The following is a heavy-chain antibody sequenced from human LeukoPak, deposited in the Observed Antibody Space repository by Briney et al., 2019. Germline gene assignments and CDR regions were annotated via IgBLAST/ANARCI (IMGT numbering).Heavy chain of an antibody. V-gene: IGHV4-39*01. D-gene: IGHD5-12*01. J-gene: IGHJ3*02. CDR1: GDSISSSSYC. CDR2: IYNSANT. Sequence: SEALSLTCTVSGDSISSSSYCWDWIRQPPGKGLEWIGNIYNSANTHYNPSLKTRITMSVDTSKNQFSLKLNSVTAADTGIYYCARHSRSAYTGYENAFDIWGQGTMVTVSS. CDR3: ARHSRSAYTGYENAFDI.